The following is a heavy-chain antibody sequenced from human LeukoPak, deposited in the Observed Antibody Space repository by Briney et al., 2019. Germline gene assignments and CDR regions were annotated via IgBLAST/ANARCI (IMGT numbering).Heavy chain of an antibody. Sequence: GGSLRLSCAASGFTFSNDPMHWVRQAPGKGLDWVAVISNDGSPKYYADSVKGRFTISRDNSKNTLYLQMNSLRAEDTAVYYCAKDRGVAATYFDYWGQGTLVTVSS. V-gene: IGHV3-30*01. CDR2: ISNDGSPK. CDR3: AKDRGVAATYFDY. D-gene: IGHD3-10*01. J-gene: IGHJ4*02. CDR1: GFTFSNDP.